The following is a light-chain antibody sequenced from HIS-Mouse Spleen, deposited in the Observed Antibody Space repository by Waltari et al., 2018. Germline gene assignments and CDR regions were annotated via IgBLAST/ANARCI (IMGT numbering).Light chain of an antibody. CDR3: CSYAGSSTLV. J-gene: IGLJ3*02. CDR1: SSYVGSYNL. Sequence: QSALTQPASVSGSPGQSITIPCTGTSSYVGSYNLVSGYQQHPGKAPKLMIYEGSKRPSGVSNRFSGSKSGNTASLTISGLQAEDEADYYCCSYAGSSTLVFGGGTKLTVL. V-gene: IGLV2-23*01. CDR2: EGS.